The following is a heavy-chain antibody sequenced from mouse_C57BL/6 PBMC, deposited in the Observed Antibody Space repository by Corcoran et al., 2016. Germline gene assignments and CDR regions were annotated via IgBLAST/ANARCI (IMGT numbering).Heavy chain of an antibody. D-gene: IGHD1-1*01. CDR3: ARMDYYGNYAMDY. Sequence: QVTLKESGPGILQPSQTLSLTCSFSGFSLSTFGMGVGWIRQPSGKGLEWLAHIWWDDDKYYNPALTSRLTISTDTSKNQVFLKIANVDTADTATYYCARMDYYGNYAMDYWGQGTSVTVSS. J-gene: IGHJ4*01. CDR2: IWWDDDK. V-gene: IGHV8-8*01. CDR1: GFSLSTFGMG.